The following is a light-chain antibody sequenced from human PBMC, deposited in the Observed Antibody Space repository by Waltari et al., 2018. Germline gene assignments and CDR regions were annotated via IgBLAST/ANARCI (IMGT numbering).Light chain of an antibody. Sequence: TCGASQSISRCLACHQQKPGKAPKLLISDASNLQSGVPSRFSGSGSGTEFTLTISSLQPDDVATYFCQQCNDYPLTFGGGTKVEIK. V-gene: IGKV1-5*03. CDR3: QQCNDYPLT. CDR1: QSISRC. J-gene: IGKJ4*01. CDR2: DAS.